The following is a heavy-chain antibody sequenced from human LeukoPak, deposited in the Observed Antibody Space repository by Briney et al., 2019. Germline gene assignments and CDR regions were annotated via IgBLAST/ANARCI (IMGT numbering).Heavy chain of an antibody. CDR3: ARYYDSSGYYNWFDP. CDR2: IYYSGST. Sequence: PSETLSLTCTVSGGSISSYYWSWIRQPPGKGLEWIGYIYYSGSTYYNPSLKSRVTISVDTSKNQFSLKLSSVAAADTAVYYCARYYDSSGYYNWFDPWGQGTLVTVSS. J-gene: IGHJ5*02. V-gene: IGHV4-30-4*01. CDR1: GGSISSYY. D-gene: IGHD3-22*01.